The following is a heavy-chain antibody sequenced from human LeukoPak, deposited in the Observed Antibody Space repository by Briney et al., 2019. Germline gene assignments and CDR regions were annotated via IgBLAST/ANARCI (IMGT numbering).Heavy chain of an antibody. J-gene: IGHJ2*01. CDR1: GFTFSSYA. D-gene: IGHD4-17*01. CDR3: VKDRYGDYTYWYFDL. Sequence: GGSLRLSCSASGFTFSSYAMHWVRQAPGKGLEYVSAISSNGGSTYYADSVKGRFTISRDNSKNTVYLQMSSLRAEDTAVYYCVKDRYGDYTYWYFDLWGRGTLVTVSS. V-gene: IGHV3-64D*09. CDR2: ISSNGGST.